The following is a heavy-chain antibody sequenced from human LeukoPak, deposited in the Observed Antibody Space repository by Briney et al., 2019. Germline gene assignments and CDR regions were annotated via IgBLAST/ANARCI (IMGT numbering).Heavy chain of an antibody. CDR3: ARDTAYSRDWYFDL. CDR2: ISSSSSNI. J-gene: IGHJ2*01. D-gene: IGHD4-11*01. V-gene: IGHV3-21*05. Sequence: GGSLRLSCAASGFTFSSYSMNWVRQAPGKGLEWVSHISSSSSNIYYADSVKGRFTISRDNAKNSLYLQMNSLRAEDTAVYYCARDTAYSRDWYFDLWGRGTLVTVSS. CDR1: GFTFSSYS.